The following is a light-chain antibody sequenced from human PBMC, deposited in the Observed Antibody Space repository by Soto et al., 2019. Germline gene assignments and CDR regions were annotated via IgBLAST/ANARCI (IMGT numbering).Light chain of an antibody. V-gene: IGKV3-15*01. CDR2: GAS. CDR1: QSISTN. CDR3: HQYNNWPPEET. J-gene: IGKJ1*01. Sequence: EIVMTQSPATLSVSPGERATLSCRASQSISTNLAWYQQKPGQAPRLLIYGASTRATGIPARFSGGGSGTEFTLPISRLQSEDFAVYSCHQYNNWPPEETFGQGTRLEIK.